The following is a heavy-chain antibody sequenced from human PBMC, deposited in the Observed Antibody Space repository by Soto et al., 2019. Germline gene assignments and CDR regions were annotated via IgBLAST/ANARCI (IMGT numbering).Heavy chain of an antibody. CDR2: ISSRGSTI. V-gene: IGHV3-48*03. D-gene: IGHD3-9*01. Sequence: EVPLVESGGGWVQPGGSLRLSCAASGFTFSSYEMNWVRQAPGKGLEWVSYISSRGSTIYYADSVKGRFTISRDNAKNSLYLQMNSLRAEDTAVYYCARDRLGAFDIWGQGTMVTVSS. CDR1: GFTFSSYE. J-gene: IGHJ3*02. CDR3: ARDRLGAFDI.